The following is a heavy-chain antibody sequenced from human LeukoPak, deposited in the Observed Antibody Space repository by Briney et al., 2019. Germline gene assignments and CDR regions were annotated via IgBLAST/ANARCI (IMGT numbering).Heavy chain of an antibody. V-gene: IGHV3-23*01. D-gene: IGHD1-1*01. J-gene: IGHJ4*02. CDR1: GFTFSSYA. CDR2: ISGSGGST. Sequence: PGGSLRLSCPASGFTFSSYAMSWVRQAPRKGLEWVSAISGSGGSTFYADSGKGRFTISRDNSKNSLYLEMNSLRAEDTALYYCAKDGLPPTTRSVHHFNYWGQGTLVTVSS. CDR3: AKDGLPPTTRSVHHFNY.